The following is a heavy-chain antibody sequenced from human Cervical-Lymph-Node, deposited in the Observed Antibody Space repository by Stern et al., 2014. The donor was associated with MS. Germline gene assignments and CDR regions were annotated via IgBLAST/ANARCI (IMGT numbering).Heavy chain of an antibody. CDR3: ARDGPDSSGYYWFWDY. CDR2: IWYAGSNK. Sequence: VQLGESGGGVVQPGRSLRLSCAASGFTFSSYGMHWVRQAPGKGLEWVAGIWYAGSNKYYADSVNGRFTISRDNSKNTLYLQMNSLRAEDTAVYYCARDGPDSSGYYWFWDYWGQGTLVTVSS. D-gene: IGHD3-22*01. V-gene: IGHV3-33*01. J-gene: IGHJ4*02. CDR1: GFTFSSYG.